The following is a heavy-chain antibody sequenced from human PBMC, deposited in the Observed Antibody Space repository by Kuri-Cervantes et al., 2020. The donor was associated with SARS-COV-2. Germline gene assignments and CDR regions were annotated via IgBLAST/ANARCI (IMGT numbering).Heavy chain of an antibody. CDR2: INAGNDYT. D-gene: IGHD2-2*01. J-gene: IGHJ4*02. CDR1: GYTFTSYA. V-gene: IGHV1-3*01. CDR3: ATLGSTSIEAFDY. Sequence: ASVKVSCKASGYTFTSYAMHWVRQDPGQGLEWMGGINAGNDYTKYSQKFQGRVTITRDASACTAYMELSSLRSEDTAVYYCATLGSTSIEAFDYWGQGSLVNVSS.